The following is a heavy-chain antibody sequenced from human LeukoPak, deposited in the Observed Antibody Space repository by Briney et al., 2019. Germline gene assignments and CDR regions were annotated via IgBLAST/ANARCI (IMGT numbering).Heavy chain of an antibody. CDR3: AKDNRRHYTSGPNPDSLH. CDR1: GFIFNNYA. D-gene: IGHD6-19*01. Sequence: QPGRSLRLSCAGSGFIFNNYAMHWVRQPPGKGLEWVSGISWNSGSIDYAVSVKGRFTISRDNAKNSLYLQMNSLRVEDTAFYYCAKDNRRHYTSGPNPDSLHWGQGALVTVSS. J-gene: IGHJ4*02. CDR2: ISWNSGSI. V-gene: IGHV3-9*01.